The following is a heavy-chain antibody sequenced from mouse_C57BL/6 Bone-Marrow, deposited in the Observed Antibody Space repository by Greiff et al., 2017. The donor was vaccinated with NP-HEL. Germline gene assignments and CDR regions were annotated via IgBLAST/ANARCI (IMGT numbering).Heavy chain of an antibody. CDR3: VRDPLIYYYGSGYFDV. D-gene: IGHD1-1*01. J-gene: IGHJ1*03. CDR1: GFTFNTYA. Sequence: EVQLQQSGGGLVQPKGSLKLSCAASGFTFNTYAMHWVRQAPGKGLEWVARIRSKSSNYATYYADSVKDRFTISRDDSQSMLYLQMNNLKTEDTAMYYCVRDPLIYYYGSGYFDVWGTGTTVTVSS. CDR2: IRSKSSNYAT. V-gene: IGHV10-3*01.